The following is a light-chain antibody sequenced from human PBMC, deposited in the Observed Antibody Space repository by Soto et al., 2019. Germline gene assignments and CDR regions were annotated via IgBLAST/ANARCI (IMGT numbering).Light chain of an antibody. CDR1: QSLLHSNGNNH. CDR2: LAS. V-gene: IGKV2-28*01. J-gene: IGKJ5*01. CDR3: LQAEQSPLT. Sequence: DIVLTQSPLSLPVTPGEPASISCRSSQSLLHSNGNNHVDWYLQRPGQSPKLLLYLASSRASGVPDRFSGSGSGTEFSLEISRVEAEDVGVYYCLQAEQSPLTFGQGTRLEIK.